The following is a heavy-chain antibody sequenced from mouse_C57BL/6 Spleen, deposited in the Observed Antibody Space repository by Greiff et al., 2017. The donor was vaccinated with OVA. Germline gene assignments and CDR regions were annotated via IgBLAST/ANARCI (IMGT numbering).Heavy chain of an antibody. Sequence: EVKLQQSGPELVKPGASVKISCKASGYTFTDYYMNWVKQSHGKSLEWIGDINPNNGGTSYNQKFKGKATLTVDKSSSTAYMALRSLTSEDSAVYYCANYGSSYLDVWGTGTTVTVSS. V-gene: IGHV1-26*01. D-gene: IGHD1-1*01. CDR1: GYTFTDYY. J-gene: IGHJ1*03. CDR3: ANYGSSYLDV. CDR2: INPNNGGT.